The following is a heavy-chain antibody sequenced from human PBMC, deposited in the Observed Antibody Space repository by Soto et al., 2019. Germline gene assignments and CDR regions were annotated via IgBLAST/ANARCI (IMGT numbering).Heavy chain of an antibody. V-gene: IGHV1-18*01. CDR2: ISAYNGNT. J-gene: IGHJ4*02. D-gene: IGHD2-2*01. CDR1: GYTFTSYG. CDR3: AREELRYCSSTSCYPPN. Sequence: ASVKVSCKASGYTFTSYGISWVRQAPGQGLEWMGWISAYNGNTNYAQKLQGRVTMTTDTSTSTAYMELSSLRSEDTAVYYCAREELRYCSSTSCYPPNWGQGTLVTVSS.